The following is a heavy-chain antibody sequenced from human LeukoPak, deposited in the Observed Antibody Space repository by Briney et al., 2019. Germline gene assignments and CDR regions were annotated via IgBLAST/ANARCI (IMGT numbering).Heavy chain of an antibody. V-gene: IGHV3-21*01. CDR2: ISSSSSYI. CDR1: GFTFSSYS. Sequence: GESLRLSCAASGFTFSSYSMNWVRQAPGKGLEWVSSISSSSSYIYYADSVKGRFTISRDNAKNSLYLQMNSLRAEDTAVYYCARRSIAAAGKLDYWGQGTLVTVSS. J-gene: IGHJ4*02. D-gene: IGHD6-13*01. CDR3: ARRSIAAAGKLDY.